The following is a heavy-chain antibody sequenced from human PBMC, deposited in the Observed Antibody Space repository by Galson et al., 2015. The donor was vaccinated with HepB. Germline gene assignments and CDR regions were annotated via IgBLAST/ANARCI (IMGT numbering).Heavy chain of an antibody. Sequence: SLRLSCAASGFTFSNAWMSWVRQAPGKGLEWVGRIKSNTGGGSTDYAAPVKCRFTISRDDSKHTLYMQMNSLKTEDTAVYYCTTGNGLWRQLPTNAFDIWGQGTMVTVSS. CDR1: GFTFSNAW. V-gene: IGHV3-15*01. CDR3: TTGNGLWRQLPTNAFDI. D-gene: IGHD2-2*01. CDR2: IKSNTGGGST. J-gene: IGHJ3*02.